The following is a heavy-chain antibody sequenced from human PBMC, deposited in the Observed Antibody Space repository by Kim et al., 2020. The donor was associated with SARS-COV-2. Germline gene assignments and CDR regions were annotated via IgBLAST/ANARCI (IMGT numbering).Heavy chain of an antibody. CDR3: ARDSANDCSGGSCYYYYYGMDV. CDR2: ISAYNGNT. D-gene: IGHD2-15*01. V-gene: IGHV1-18*01. CDR1: GYTFTSYG. J-gene: IGHJ6*02. Sequence: ASVKVSCKASGYTFTSYGISWVRQAPGQGLEWMGWISAYNGNTNYAQKLQGRVTMTTDTSTSTAYMELRSLRSDDTAVYYCARDSANDCSGGSCYYYYYGMDVWGQGTTVTVSS.